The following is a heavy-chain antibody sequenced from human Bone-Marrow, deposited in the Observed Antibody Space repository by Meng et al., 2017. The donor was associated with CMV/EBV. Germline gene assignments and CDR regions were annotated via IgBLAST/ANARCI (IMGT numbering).Heavy chain of an antibody. CDR3: ATGVADFEY. CDR2: MNPNSGNT. Sequence: QVQLVWSGAEVKKPGASVKVSCKASGYTFTSYDINSVRQAAGQGLEWMGWMNPNSGNTDYAQKFQGRVTMTRNISKSTAYMDLSSLRSEDTAVYYCATGVADFEYWGQGTLVTVSS. CDR1: GYTFTSYD. J-gene: IGHJ4*02. D-gene: IGHD6-19*01. V-gene: IGHV1-8*01.